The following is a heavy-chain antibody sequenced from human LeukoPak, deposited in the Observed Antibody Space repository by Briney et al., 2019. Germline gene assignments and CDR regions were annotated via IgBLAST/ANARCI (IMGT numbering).Heavy chain of an antibody. D-gene: IGHD3-3*01. CDR2: IYHSGST. J-gene: IGHJ3*02. CDR1: GYSISSGYY. V-gene: IGHV4-38-2*02. Sequence: SETLSLTCTVSGYSISSGYYWGWIRQPPRKGLEWIGSIYHSGSTYYNPSLKSRVTISVDTSKNQFSLKLSSVTAADTAVYYCARSRFLEWLVHDAFDIWGQGTMVTVSS. CDR3: ARSRFLEWLVHDAFDI.